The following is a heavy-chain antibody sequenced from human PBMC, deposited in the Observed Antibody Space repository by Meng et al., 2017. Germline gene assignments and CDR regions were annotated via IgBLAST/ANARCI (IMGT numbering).Heavy chain of an antibody. CDR1: GYSFTSYW. J-gene: IGHJ4*02. Sequence: GGSLRLSCKGSGYSFTSYWIGWVRQMPGKGLEWMGIIYPGDSDTRYSTSFQGQDTITANESIRTAYLQWSSLKASDTAMYYCARRSGGYYQWFDYWGQGTLVTVSS. CDR2: IYPGDSDT. CDR3: ARRSGGYYQWFDY. V-gene: IGHV5-51*01. D-gene: IGHD1-26*01.